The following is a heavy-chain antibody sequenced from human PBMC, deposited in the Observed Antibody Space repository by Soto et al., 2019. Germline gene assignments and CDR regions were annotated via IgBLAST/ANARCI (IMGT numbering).Heavy chain of an antibody. D-gene: IGHD2-15*01. J-gene: IGHJ4*02. CDR1: GFTFSSYA. CDR2: ISYDGSNK. CDR3: ASSRLVRIQYYFDY. V-gene: IGHV3-30-3*01. Sequence: QVQLVESGGGVVQPGRSLRLSCAASGFTFSSYAMHWVRQAPGKGLEWVAVISYDGSNKYYADSVKGRFTISRDNSKNTLYLQMNSLRAEDTAVYYCASSRLVRIQYYFDYWGQGTLVTVSS.